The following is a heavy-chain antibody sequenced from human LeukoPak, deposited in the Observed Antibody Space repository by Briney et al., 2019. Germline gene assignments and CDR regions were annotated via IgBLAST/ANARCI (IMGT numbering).Heavy chain of an antibody. CDR2: IYYSGST. D-gene: IGHD2-8*01. Sequence: KSSETLSLTCAVYGGSFSGYYWSWIRQPPGKGLEWIGSIYYSGSTYYNPSLKSRVTISVDTSKNQFALKLSPVTAADTAVYYCASWLEKWAFDIWGQGTMVTVSS. V-gene: IGHV4-34*01. CDR3: ASWLEKWAFDI. CDR1: GGSFSGYY. J-gene: IGHJ3*02.